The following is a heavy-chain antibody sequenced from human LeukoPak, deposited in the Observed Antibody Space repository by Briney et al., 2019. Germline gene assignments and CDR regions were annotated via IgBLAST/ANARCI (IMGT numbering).Heavy chain of an antibody. CDR1: GGSFSGYY. CDR3: ARGPAKYSSGWYDY. J-gene: IGHJ4*02. D-gene: IGHD6-19*01. Sequence: PSETLSLTCAVYGGSFSGYYWSWIRQPPGKGLEWIGEINHSGSTNYNPSLKSRVTISVDTSKNQFSLKLSSVTAADTAVYYCARGPAKYSSGWYDYWGRGTLVTVSS. CDR2: INHSGST. V-gene: IGHV4-34*01.